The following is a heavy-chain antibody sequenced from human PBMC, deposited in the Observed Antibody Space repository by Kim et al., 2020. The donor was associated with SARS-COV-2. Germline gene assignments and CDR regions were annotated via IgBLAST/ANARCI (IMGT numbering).Heavy chain of an antibody. CDR2: ISSSSSYI. J-gene: IGHJ4*02. CDR1: GFTFSSYS. CDR3: ARDIGSKLGYCSSTSCYEEGHLDY. V-gene: IGHV3-21*01. D-gene: IGHD2-2*01. Sequence: GGSLRLSCAASGFTFSSYSMNWVRQAPGKGLEWVSSISSSSSYIYYADSVKGRFTISRDNAKNSLYLQMNSLRAEDTAVYYCARDIGSKLGYCSSTSCYEEGHLDYWGQGTLVTVSS.